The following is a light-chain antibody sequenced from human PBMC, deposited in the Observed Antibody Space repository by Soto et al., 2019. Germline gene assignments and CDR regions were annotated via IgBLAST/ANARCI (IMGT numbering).Light chain of an antibody. Sequence: DIRMTLAPSSLSASERDRVTVTCQASQDISNLLNWYQQKPGKAPRLLIYDASNLETGVPSRFSGSGSGTDFTFTISSLQPEDIATYYCQQYEDIPITFGQGTRLEIK. CDR1: QDISNL. CDR3: QQYEDIPIT. J-gene: IGKJ5*01. CDR2: DAS. V-gene: IGKV1-33*01.